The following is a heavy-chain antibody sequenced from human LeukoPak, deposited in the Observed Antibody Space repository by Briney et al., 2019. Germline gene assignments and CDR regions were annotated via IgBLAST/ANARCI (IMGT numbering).Heavy chain of an antibody. D-gene: IGHD3-22*01. CDR3: VRADSSGYPAFDY. J-gene: IGHJ4*02. Sequence: GASVKVSCKASGYTFTSYYMHWVRQAPGQGLEWMGIINPSGGSTSYAQKFQGRVTMTRDMSTSTVYMELSSLRSEDTAVYYCVRADSSGYPAFDYWGQGTLVTVSS. CDR2: INPSGGST. V-gene: IGHV1-46*01. CDR1: GYTFTSYY.